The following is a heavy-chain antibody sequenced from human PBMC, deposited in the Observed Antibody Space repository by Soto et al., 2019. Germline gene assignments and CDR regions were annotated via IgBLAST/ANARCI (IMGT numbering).Heavy chain of an antibody. V-gene: IGHV4-30-4*01. CDR3: ARRRGTTYYYGMDV. Sequence: SETLSLTCTVSGGSISSGDYYWSWIRQPPGKGLEWIGYIYYSGSTYCNPSLKSRVTISVDTSKNQFSLKLNSVTAADTAVYYRARRRGTTYYYGMDVWGQGTTVTVSS. J-gene: IGHJ6*02. CDR1: GGSISSGDYY. D-gene: IGHD3-16*01. CDR2: IYYSGST.